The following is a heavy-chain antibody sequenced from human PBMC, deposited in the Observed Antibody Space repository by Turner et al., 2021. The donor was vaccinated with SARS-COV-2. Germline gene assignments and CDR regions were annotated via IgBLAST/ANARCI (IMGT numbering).Heavy chain of an antibody. D-gene: IGHD3-22*01. J-gene: IGHJ4*02. CDR2: ISGGGGTT. CDR3: ARDGRYYYDSSGYFDY. CDR1: GFTFSNYA. V-gene: IGHV3-23*01. Sequence: GGSLRLSCAASGFTFSNYAMSWVRQAPGKGLEWVSAISGGGGTTYPADSVKGRFTISRDNSMNTLFLQMNSLRAEDTAIYYCARDGRYYYDSSGYFDYWGQGTRVTVSS.